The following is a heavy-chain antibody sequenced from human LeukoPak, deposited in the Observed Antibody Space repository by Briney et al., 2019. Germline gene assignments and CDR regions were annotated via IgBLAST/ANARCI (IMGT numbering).Heavy chain of an antibody. D-gene: IGHD3-22*01. CDR3: ARDWTYYYDSGGYHMIPPLDY. J-gene: IGHJ4*02. CDR2: ISYDGSKK. V-gene: IGHV3-30*03. Sequence: PGGSLRLSCAASGFTFSNYGMHWFRQAPGKGLEWVAAISYDGSKKYYADSLKGRFTISRDNSKNTLYLQMNSLRAEDTAVYYCARDWTYYYDSGGYHMIPPLDYWGQGTLVTVSS. CDR1: GFTFSNYG.